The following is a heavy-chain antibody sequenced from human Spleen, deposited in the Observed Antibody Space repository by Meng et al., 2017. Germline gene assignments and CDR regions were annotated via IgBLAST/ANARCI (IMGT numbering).Heavy chain of an antibody. CDR1: GYTFTGYY. CDR2: INPKSGDT. V-gene: IGHV1-2*06. CDR3: ARDEDISAAGKLFGDY. Sequence: VQSGPEVKKPGASVKVSLKASGYTFTGYYMHWVRQAPGQGLEWMGRINPKSGDTHYAQKFQARVTMTGDTSISTAYMELSGLRSDDTAMYYCARDEDISAAGKLFGDYWGQGTLVTVSS. J-gene: IGHJ4*02. D-gene: IGHD6-25*01.